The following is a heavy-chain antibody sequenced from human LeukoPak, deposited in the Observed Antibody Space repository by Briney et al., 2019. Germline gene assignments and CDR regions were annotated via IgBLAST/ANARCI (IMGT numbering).Heavy chain of an antibody. J-gene: IGHJ6*02. CDR3: AREEYCSSTSCYFSPNYYYYGMDV. V-gene: IGHV1-3*01. CDR2: INAGNGNT. D-gene: IGHD2-2*01. Sequence: ASVKVSCKASGYTFTSHAMHWVRQAPGQRLEWMGWINAGNGNTKYSQKFQGRVTITRDTSASTAYMELSSLRSEDTAVYYCAREEYCSSTSCYFSPNYYYYGMDVWGQGTTVTVSS. CDR1: GYTFTSHA.